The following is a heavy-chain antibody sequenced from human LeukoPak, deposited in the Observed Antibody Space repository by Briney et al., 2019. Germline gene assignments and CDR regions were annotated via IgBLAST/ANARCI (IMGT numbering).Heavy chain of an antibody. J-gene: IGHJ4*02. CDR1: GFTFSSYA. CDR3: ARSNYYDSSGYYPRFDY. CDR2: ISGSGGST. D-gene: IGHD3-22*01. Sequence: GGSLRLSCAASGFTFSSYAMSWVRQAPGKGLERVSGISGSGGSTYYADSVKGRFTISRDSSENTLYLQMNSLRAEDTAVYYCARSNYYDSSGYYPRFDYWGQGTLVTVSS. V-gene: IGHV3-23*01.